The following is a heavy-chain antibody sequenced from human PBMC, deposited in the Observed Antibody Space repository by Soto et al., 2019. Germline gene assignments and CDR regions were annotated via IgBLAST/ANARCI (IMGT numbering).Heavy chain of an antibody. CDR3: AGGGGGSYYAFDI. Sequence: QVQLQESGPGLVKPSGTLSLTCAVSGGSISSSNWWSWVRQPPGKGLEWIGEIYHSGSTNYNPSLKGRVTISVDKSKSQFSRKLSSVPAADTAVYYCAGGGGGSYYAFDIWGQGTMVTVSS. CDR2: IYHSGST. J-gene: IGHJ3*02. CDR1: GGSISSSNW. D-gene: IGHD1-26*01. V-gene: IGHV4-4*02.